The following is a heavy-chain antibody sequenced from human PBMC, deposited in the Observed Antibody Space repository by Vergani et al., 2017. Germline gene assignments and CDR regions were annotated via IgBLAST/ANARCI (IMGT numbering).Heavy chain of an antibody. V-gene: IGHV1-8*01. CDR2: MNPNSGNT. Sequence: QVPLVQSGAAVKKPGASVKVSCTASGYTFTSYDINWVRQATGQGLEWMGWMNPNSGNTGYAQKFQGRVTMTRNTSISTAYMELSSLRSEDTAVYYCARVSRTWGGKCWFDPWGQGTLVTVSS. J-gene: IGHJ5*02. CDR1: GYTFTSYD. CDR3: ARVSRTWGGKCWFDP. D-gene: IGHD6-13*01.